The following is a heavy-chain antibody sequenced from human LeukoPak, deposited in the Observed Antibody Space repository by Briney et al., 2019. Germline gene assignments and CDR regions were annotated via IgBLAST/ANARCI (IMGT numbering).Heavy chain of an antibody. J-gene: IGHJ6*02. CDR2: ISSSGSTI. V-gene: IGHV3-11*01. CDR1: GFTFSDYY. CDR3: ARDKSIVGSKRASMVNYYYYYGMDV. D-gene: IGHD1-26*01. Sequence: GGSLRLSCAASGFTFSDYYMSWIRQAPGKRLEWVSYISSSGSTIYYADSVKGRFTISRDNAKNSLYLQMNSLRAEDTAVYYCARDKSIVGSKRASMVNYYYYYGMDVWGQGTTVTVSS.